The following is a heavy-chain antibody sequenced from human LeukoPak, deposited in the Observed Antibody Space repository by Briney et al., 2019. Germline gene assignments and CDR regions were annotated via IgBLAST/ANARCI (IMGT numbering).Heavy chain of an antibody. V-gene: IGHV4-34*01. J-gene: IGHJ4*02. CDR1: GGSFSGYY. Sequence: SETLSLTCAVYGGSFSGYYWSWIRQPPGKGLEWIGEINHSGSTYYNPSLKSRVTISVDTSKNQFSLKLSSVTAADTAVYYCARHGRSVRGVIIDYWGQGTLVTVSS. CDR3: ARHGRSVRGVIIDY. CDR2: INHSGST. D-gene: IGHD3-10*01.